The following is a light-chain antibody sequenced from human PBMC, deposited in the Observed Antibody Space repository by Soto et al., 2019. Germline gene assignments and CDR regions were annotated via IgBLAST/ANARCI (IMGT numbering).Light chain of an antibody. CDR3: QQSYSIPVT. Sequence: DIQMTQSPSSLSASVGDRVTITCQASQDISNYLNWYQQKPGKAPKLLIYDASNLETGVPSRFSGSGSGTDFTFTISSLQPEDSATYYCQQSYSIPVTFGQGTRLEIK. J-gene: IGKJ5*01. V-gene: IGKV1-33*01. CDR2: DAS. CDR1: QDISNY.